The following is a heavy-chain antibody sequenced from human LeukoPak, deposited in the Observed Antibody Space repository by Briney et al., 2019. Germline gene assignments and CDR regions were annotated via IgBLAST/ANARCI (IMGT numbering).Heavy chain of an antibody. CDR1: VYTFTSYG. D-gene: IGHD1-26*01. CDR2: ISDYSGNT. J-gene: IGHJ4*02. CDR3: ARDGGIVGAETPLDFDY. V-gene: IGHV1-18*01. Sequence: ASVNVSCKASVYTFTSYGIRWVRQAPGQGLESIGWISDYSGNTNYAQKLQGRVTMTTDTSTSTAYMELRSLRSDDTAVYYCARDGGIVGAETPLDFDYWGQGTLVTVSS.